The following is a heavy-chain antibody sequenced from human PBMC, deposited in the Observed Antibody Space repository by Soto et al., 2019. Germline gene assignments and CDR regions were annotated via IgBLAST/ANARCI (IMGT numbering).Heavy chain of an antibody. CDR3: ARHYDYGGYFDY. J-gene: IGHJ4*02. V-gene: IGHV4-39*01. CDR1: EGSSRGIGYC. Sequence: PFVTLSLSCSVSEGSSRGIGYCWGRKSQPPGKGLEWIGSIYYSGSTYYNPSLKSRVTISVDTSKNQFSLKLSSVTAADTAVYYCARHYDYGGYFDYWGQGTLVTVSS. CDR2: IYYSGST. D-gene: IGHD4-17*01.